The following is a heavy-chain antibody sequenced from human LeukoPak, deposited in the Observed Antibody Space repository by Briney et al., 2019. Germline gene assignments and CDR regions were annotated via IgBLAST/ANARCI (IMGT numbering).Heavy chain of an antibody. D-gene: IGHD2-15*01. CDR3: ARDQSPYCSGGSCYRAWGHDAFDI. J-gene: IGHJ3*02. CDR2: FDPEDGET. CDR1: GYTLTELS. Sequence: ASVKVSCKVSGYTLTELSMHWVRQAPGKGLEWMGGFDPEDGETIYAQKFQGRVTMTEDTSTDTAYMELSSLRYEDTAVYYCARDQSPYCSGGSCYRAWGHDAFDIWGQGTMVTVSS. V-gene: IGHV1-24*01.